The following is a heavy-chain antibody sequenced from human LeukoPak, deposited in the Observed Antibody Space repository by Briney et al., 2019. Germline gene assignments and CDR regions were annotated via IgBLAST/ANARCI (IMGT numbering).Heavy chain of an antibody. CDR3: AGFASGSNWSYFDY. J-gene: IGHJ4*02. CDR1: GGSIRTYY. V-gene: IGHV4-4*07. D-gene: IGHD6-13*01. CDR2: FSTSGST. Sequence: SETLSLTCTVSGGSIRTYYWSCIRQPAGKGLEWIGRFSTSGSTNYNPSLKSRVTMSIDTSKNQFSLKLSSVTAADTAVYYCAGFASGSNWSYFDYWGQGTLVTVSS.